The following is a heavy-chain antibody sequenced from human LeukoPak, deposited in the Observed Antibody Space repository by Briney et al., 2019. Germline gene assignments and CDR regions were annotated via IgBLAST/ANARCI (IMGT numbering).Heavy chain of an antibody. CDR3: ARDGYYYGSGGYPFDP. V-gene: IGHV4-39*07. D-gene: IGHD3-10*01. CDR2: IYYSGST. J-gene: IGHJ5*02. CDR1: GGSISGGSYY. Sequence: SETLSLTCTVSGGSISGGSYYWGWIRQPPGKGLEWIGSIYYSGSTYYNPSLKSRVTISVDTSNNQFSLRLSSVTAADTAVYYCARDGYYYGSGGYPFDPWGQGTLVTVSS.